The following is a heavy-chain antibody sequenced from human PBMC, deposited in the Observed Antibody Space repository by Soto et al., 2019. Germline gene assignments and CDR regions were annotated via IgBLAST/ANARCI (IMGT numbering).Heavy chain of an antibody. CDR1: GGSITGYY. CDR2: IHYSGST. CDR3: ARHSYYSDPLRFDP. D-gene: IGHD2-2*01. V-gene: IGHV4-59*08. Sequence: QVQLQESGPGLVQPSETLSLTCTVSGGSITGYYWSWIRQPPGKGPEWIGNIHYSGSTNYNPSLKSRVTXXEXTXXNDFSLGLPSVTAAETAVYYCARHSYYSDPLRFDPWCQGTLVTVST. J-gene: IGHJ5*02.